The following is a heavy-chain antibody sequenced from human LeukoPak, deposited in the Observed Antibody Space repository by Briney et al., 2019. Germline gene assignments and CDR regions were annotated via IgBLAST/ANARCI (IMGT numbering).Heavy chain of an antibody. CDR2: INHSGTT. CDR1: GGSFSDYH. CDR3: ARHGPTSIAARPGAFDI. D-gene: IGHD6-6*01. J-gene: IGHJ3*02. Sequence: SETLSLTCAVYGGSFSDYHWSWIRQPPGKGLEWIGEINHSGTTNYNPSLKSRVTISVDTSKNQFSLKLSSVTAADTAVYYCARHGPTSIAARPGAFDIWGQGTMVTVSS. V-gene: IGHV4-34*01.